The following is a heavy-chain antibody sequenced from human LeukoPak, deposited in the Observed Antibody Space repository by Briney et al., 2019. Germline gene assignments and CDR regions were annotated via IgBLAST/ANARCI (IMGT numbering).Heavy chain of an antibody. D-gene: IGHD3-10*01. Sequence: ASVKVSCKASGYTFTSYGISWVRQAPGQGLEWMGWINPNSGGTNYAQKFQGRVTMTRDTSISTAHMELSRLRSDDTAVYYCARDLTYYYGSGSTGLDYWGQGTLVTVSS. J-gene: IGHJ4*02. CDR3: ARDLTYYYGSGSTGLDY. CDR2: INPNSGGT. V-gene: IGHV1-2*02. CDR1: GYTFTSYG.